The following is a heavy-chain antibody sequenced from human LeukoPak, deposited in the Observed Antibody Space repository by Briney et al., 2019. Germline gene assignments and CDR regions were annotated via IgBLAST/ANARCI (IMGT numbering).Heavy chain of an antibody. CDR2: IYYSGST. CDR1: GGSISSYY. CDR3: ARGYCSSTSCYERYNWFDP. V-gene: IGHV4-59*01. D-gene: IGHD2-2*01. Sequence: KHSETLSLTCTVSGGSISSYYWSGIRQPPGKGLEWIGYIYYSGSTNYNPSLKSRVTISVDTSKNQFSLKLSSVTAADTAVYYCARGYCSSTSCYERYNWFDPWGQGTLVTVS. J-gene: IGHJ5*02.